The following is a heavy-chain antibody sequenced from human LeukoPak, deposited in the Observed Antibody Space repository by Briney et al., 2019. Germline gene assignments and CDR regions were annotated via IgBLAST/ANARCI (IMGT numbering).Heavy chain of an antibody. V-gene: IGHV1-46*01. CDR2: MNPSGGSI. Sequence: GASVKVSCKASGDTFSSYYVHWVRQAPGQGLEWMGIMNPSGGSIRYAQKFQGRVTMTRDMSTSTVYMELSSLRSEDTAVYYCARRLGIVGEDYWGQGTLVTVSS. CDR3: ARRLGIVGEDY. CDR1: GDTFSSYY. D-gene: IGHD1-26*01. J-gene: IGHJ4*02.